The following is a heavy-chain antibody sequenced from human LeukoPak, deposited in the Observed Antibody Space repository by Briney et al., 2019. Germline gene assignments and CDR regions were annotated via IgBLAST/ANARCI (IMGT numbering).Heavy chain of an antibody. CDR3: AALDSSSSGDF. D-gene: IGHD6-6*01. J-gene: IGHJ4*02. CDR1: GYTFTGYY. CDR2: INPNSGDT. Sequence: GASVKVSCKASGYTFTGYYMHWVRQAPGQGLEWMGWINPNSGDTKYAQKFQGRVTMTRDTSISTAYMELSRLRSDDTAVYYCAALDSSSSGDFWSQGTLVTVSS. V-gene: IGHV1-2*02.